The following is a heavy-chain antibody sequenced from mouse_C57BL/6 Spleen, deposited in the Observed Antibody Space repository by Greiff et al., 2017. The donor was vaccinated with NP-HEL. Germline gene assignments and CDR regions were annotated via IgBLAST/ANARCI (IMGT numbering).Heavy chain of an antibody. CDR1: RYTFTSYW. CDR2: IHPSASDT. V-gene: IGHV1-74*01. J-gene: IGHJ2*01. Sequence: QVQLQQPGAELVKPGASVKASCKPSRYTFTSYWMHWVKQRPGQGLEWIGRIHPSASDTNYTQKFKGKATLAVDKSASAAYMQLSSLTSEDSAVYYCAFLLDYWGQGTTRTVSS. CDR3: AFLLDY.